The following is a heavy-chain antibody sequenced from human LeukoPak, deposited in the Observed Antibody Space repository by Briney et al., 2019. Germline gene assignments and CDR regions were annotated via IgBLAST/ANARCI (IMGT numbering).Heavy chain of an antibody. CDR2: INTYNGKT. CDR1: GYTFTSYG. D-gene: IGHD3-3*01. V-gene: IGHV1-18*01. Sequence: GASVKVSCKASGYTFTSYGISWVRQAPGQGLEWMGWINTYNGKTNYAQKLQGRVTMTTETSTSTAYMELRSLRSDDTAVYYCASRSGSTPYYFDYWGQGTLVTVSS. CDR3: ASRSGSTPYYFDY. J-gene: IGHJ4*02.